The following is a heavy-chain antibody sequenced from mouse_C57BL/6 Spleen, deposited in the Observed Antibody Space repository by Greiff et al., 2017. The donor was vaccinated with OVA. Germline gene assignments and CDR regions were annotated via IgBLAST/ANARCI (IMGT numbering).Heavy chain of an antibody. CDR2: IYPGDGDT. J-gene: IGHJ1*03. V-gene: IGHV1-80*01. Sequence: QVQLKESGAELVKPGASVKISCKASGYAFSSYWMNWVKQRPGKGLEWIGQIYPGDGDTNYNGKFKGKATLTADKSSSTAYMQLSSLTSEDSAVYFCARHTTVVAKYFDVWGTGTTVTVSS. CDR1: GYAFSSYW. CDR3: ARHTTVVAKYFDV. D-gene: IGHD1-1*01.